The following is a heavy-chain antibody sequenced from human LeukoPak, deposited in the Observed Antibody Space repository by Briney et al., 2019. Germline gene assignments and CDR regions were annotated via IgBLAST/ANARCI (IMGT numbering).Heavy chain of an antibody. D-gene: IGHD6-13*01. J-gene: IGHJ4*02. CDR1: VFTFTSYV. CDR2: ISGSGATT. Sequence: PGGSLRLSCAASVFTFTSYVMSWVRQAPGKGLDWVSHISGSGATTFYADSVKGRFTISRDNSKNTLYLQMNSLRAEDTAIYYCATSRAAAFDSWGQGTLVSVSS. CDR3: ATSRAAAFDS. V-gene: IGHV3-23*01.